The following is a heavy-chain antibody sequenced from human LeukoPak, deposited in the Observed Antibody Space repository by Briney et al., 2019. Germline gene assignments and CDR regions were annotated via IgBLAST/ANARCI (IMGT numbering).Heavy chain of an antibody. Sequence: PGGSLRLSCAASGFTFSSYTMNWVRQAPGKGLEWVSVIYSGTYYADSVKGRFTISRDNSKNTLYLQMNSLRAEDTAVYYCARAPTASYYFDYWGQGTPVTVSS. D-gene: IGHD2-2*01. CDR3: ARAPTASYYFDY. V-gene: IGHV3-66*01. CDR1: GFTFSSYT. J-gene: IGHJ4*02. CDR2: IYSGT.